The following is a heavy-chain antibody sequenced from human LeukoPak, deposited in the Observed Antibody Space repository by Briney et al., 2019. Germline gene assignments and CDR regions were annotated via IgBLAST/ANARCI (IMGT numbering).Heavy chain of an antibody. D-gene: IGHD2-15*01. CDR3: ARGICSGGGCCSSRLAFDI. CDR2: ISSSSNSI. Sequence: GGSLRLSCAASGFTFSSYNMNWVRQAPGKGLEWVSYISSSSNSIYYADSVKGRFTISRDNAKNSLHLQMNSLRDEDTAVYYCARGICSGGGCCSSRLAFDIWGQGTMVTVSS. CDR1: GFTFSSYN. V-gene: IGHV3-48*02. J-gene: IGHJ3*02.